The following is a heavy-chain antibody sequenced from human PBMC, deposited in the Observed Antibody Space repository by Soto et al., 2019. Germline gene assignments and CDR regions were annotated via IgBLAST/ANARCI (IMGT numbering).Heavy chain of an antibody. CDR3: ASIPRRGYSYGIDY. D-gene: IGHD2-21*02. CDR2: IYFTGAT. V-gene: IGHV4-31*03. J-gene: IGHJ4*02. CDR1: GGSISSGTSY. Sequence: QMQLQESGPGLVKPSQTLSLTCKVSGGSISSGTSYWTWIPQHPGEGLEWIGHIYFTGATYSNPSLRSRLTMSVDTSKNQFSLKLTSVTAADTATYYCASIPRRGYSYGIDYWGQGTLVTVSS.